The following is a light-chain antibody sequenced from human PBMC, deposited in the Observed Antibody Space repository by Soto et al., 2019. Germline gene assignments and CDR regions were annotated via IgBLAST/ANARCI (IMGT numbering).Light chain of an antibody. CDR2: EVS. V-gene: IGLV2-14*01. CDR1: SSDIGGYNY. CDR3: SSYTSSSTLYV. J-gene: IGLJ1*01. Sequence: QSVLPQPASVSGSPGQSITTSCAGTSSDIGGYNYVSWYQQHPGKAPKVMIYEVSNRPSGVSNRFSGSKSGNTASLTISGLQAEDEADYYCSSYTSSSTLYVFGSGTKVTVL.